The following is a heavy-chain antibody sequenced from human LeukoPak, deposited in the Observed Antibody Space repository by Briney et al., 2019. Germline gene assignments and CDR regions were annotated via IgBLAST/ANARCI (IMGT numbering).Heavy chain of an antibody. Sequence: GGSLRLSCAASGFTFSSYSMNWVRQAPGKGLEWVSSISSSSSYIYYADSVKGRFTISRDNSKNTLYLQMNSLRAEDTAVYYCAKVSHYDILTDYYYYYYYMDVWGKGTTVTISS. CDR3: AKVSHYDILTDYYYYYYYMDV. CDR1: GFTFSSYS. V-gene: IGHV3-21*04. D-gene: IGHD3-9*01. J-gene: IGHJ6*03. CDR2: ISSSSSYI.